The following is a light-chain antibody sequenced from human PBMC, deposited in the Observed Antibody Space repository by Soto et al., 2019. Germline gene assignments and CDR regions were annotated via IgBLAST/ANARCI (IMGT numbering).Light chain of an antibody. CDR3: EQYDNQQWT. CDR1: QSVRDSH. CDR2: DAS. V-gene: IGKV3-20*01. J-gene: IGKJ1*01. Sequence: EIVLTQSPGTLSSSPGGRATLSCRASQSVRDSHLAWFQQKPGQAPRLLIYDASRRATGIPDRFSGSGSGTEFTLTISRLEPEDFAMYYCEQYDNQQWTFGQGTKVEIK.